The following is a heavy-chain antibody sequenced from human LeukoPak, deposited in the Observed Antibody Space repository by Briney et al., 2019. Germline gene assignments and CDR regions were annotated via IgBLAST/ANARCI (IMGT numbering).Heavy chain of an antibody. CDR2: ISGSGLST. CDR3: AKGGESSSWLFDY. Sequence: EGSLRLSCAASGFTFSSYAMSWVRQAPGKGLEWVSAISGSGLSTYYADSVKGRFTISRDNSKNTLYLQMNSLRAEDTAVYYCAKGGESSSWLFDYWGQGTLVLVSS. J-gene: IGHJ4*02. CDR1: GFTFSSYA. V-gene: IGHV3-23*01. D-gene: IGHD6-13*01.